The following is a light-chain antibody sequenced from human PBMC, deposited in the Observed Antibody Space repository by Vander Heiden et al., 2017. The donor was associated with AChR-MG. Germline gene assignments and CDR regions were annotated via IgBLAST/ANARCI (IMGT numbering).Light chain of an antibody. J-gene: IGKJ4*01. Sequence: DIQMTQTPSSLSASVGDRVTISYYLNWYQHKPGKAPKLLIYDASILETGVPSRFSGSRSGTHFSLIISSLQPEDFATYCCQQYDSLPPLTFGGGTKVDLK. V-gene: IGKV1-33*01. CDR2: DAS. CDR1: Y. CDR3: QQYDSLPPLT.